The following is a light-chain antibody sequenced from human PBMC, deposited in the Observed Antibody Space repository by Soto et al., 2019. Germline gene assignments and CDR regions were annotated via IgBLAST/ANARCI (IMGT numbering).Light chain of an antibody. J-gene: IGKJ4*01. CDR2: GAS. V-gene: IGKV3-20*01. Sequence: EIVLTQSPGTLSSSPGERATLSCRASQSVSSSYLAWYQQKPGQAPRLLIYGASSRATGIPDRFSGSGAGTDFPLTISRLEPEVFAVYCCQQYGSSPLTFGGGTKVEIK. CDR1: QSVSSSY. CDR3: QQYGSSPLT.